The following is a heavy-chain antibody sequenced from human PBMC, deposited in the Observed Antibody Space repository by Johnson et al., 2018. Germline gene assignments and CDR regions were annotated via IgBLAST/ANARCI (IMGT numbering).Heavy chain of an antibody. CDR2: ITSVSSFI. J-gene: IGHJ4*02. Sequence: EVQLVESGGGLVKPGGSLRLSCAASGFTFSTYSMNWVRQAPGKGLEWVSSITSVSSFIYYADSVKGRFTISRDNAKNSLYLQMNSLRAEDTAVYYCAKGYSGSFSPDYWGQGSLVTVSS. D-gene: IGHD1-26*01. CDR3: AKGYSGSFSPDY. V-gene: IGHV3-21*01. CDR1: GFTFSTYS.